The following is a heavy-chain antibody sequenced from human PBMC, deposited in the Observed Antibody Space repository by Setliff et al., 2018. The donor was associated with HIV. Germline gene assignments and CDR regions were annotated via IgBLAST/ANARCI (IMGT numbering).Heavy chain of an antibody. CDR3: VRQDIRTSYYMFAY. CDR1: GYTFHKYF. J-gene: IGHJ4*02. CDR2: VHPYSGHT. Sequence: ASVKVSCKASGYTFHKYFLHWVRQAHGQGIEWMGRVHPYSGHTNYAQNFQGRVTMTMDSSITTDYMDISRLTSDDTDVYYCVRQDIRTSYYMFAYWGQGTLVTVSS. V-gene: IGHV1-2*05. D-gene: IGHD3-9*01.